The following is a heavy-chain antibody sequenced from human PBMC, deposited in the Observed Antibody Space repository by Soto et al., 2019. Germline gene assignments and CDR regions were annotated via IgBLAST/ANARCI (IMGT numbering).Heavy chain of an antibody. J-gene: IGHJ4*02. D-gene: IGHD6-13*01. CDR3: TRQDSSPSEY. CDR2: IYYSGTT. Sequence: QLQLQLSGPGLVKPSETLPLTCTVSGGSISSTSHHWAWIRQPPGKGLEWIGRIYYSGTTYYNPPLKRRLTIYVDTSKNQFSRKLSSVTAADTAVYFCTRQDSSPSEYWSQGTLVTVSS. V-gene: IGHV4-39*01. CDR1: GGSISSTSHH.